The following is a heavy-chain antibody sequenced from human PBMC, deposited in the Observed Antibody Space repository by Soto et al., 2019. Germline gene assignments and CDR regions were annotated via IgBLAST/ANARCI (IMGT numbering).Heavy chain of an antibody. D-gene: IGHD6-19*01. V-gene: IGHV3-23*01. CDR1: GFTFSSYA. J-gene: IGHJ3*02. Sequence: EVQLLESGGGLVQPGGSLRLSCAASGFTFSSYAMSWVRQAPGKGLECVSAISGSGGTTYYADSVKGRFTFSRDNSKNTLYLQMNSLRAEDTAVYYCAKTANGWFRACDIWGQGTMVTVSS. CDR3: AKTANGWFRACDI. CDR2: ISGSGGTT.